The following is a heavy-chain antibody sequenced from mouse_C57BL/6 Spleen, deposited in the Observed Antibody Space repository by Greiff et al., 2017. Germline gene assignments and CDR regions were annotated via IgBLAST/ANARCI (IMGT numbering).Heavy chain of an antibody. J-gene: IGHJ2*01. D-gene: IGHD3-2*02. V-gene: IGHV1-62-2*01. Sequence: QVQLKQSGAELVKPGASVKMSCKASGYTFTEYTIHWVKQRPGQGLEWIGGFYPGSGSIKYNEKFKDKATLTADKSSSTVYMELSRVTSEDAAVYFGARHVLYSSGYFDYWGQDTTLTVSS. CDR3: ARHVLYSSGYFDY. CDR1: GYTFTEYT. CDR2: FYPGSGSI.